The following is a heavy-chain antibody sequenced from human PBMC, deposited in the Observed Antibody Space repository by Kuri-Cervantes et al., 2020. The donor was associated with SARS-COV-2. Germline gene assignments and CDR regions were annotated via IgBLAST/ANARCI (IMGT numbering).Heavy chain of an antibody. J-gene: IGHJ5*02. CDR2: TYYRSKWYN. V-gene: IGHV6-1*01. CDR1: GDSVSNNIGA. CDR3: AREVYCNGGSCYGDNWFDP. D-gene: IGHD2-15*01. Sequence: SQTLSLTCAISGDSVSNNIGAWNWTRQSPERGLEWLGRTYYRSKWYNDYATSVQSRISINPDTSKNQFSLHLKSVTPEDTAVYYCAREVYCNGGSCYGDNWFDPWGQGTLATVSS.